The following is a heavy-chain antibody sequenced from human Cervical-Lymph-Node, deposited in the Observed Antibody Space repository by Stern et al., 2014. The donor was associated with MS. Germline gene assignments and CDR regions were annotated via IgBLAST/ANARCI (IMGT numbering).Heavy chain of an antibody. CDR2: IHYRGST. J-gene: IGHJ4*02. V-gene: IGHV4-31*03. CDR3: ARSDRLWGSFDY. D-gene: IGHD3-16*01. CDR1: GGSISSAGFY. Sequence: QLQLQESGPGLVKPSQTLSLTCTVSGGSISSAGFYWTWIRQHPGKGLEWIVYIHYRGSTYYNPSLKSRATISVDTSKNQFSLRLSSVTAADTALYYCARSDRLWGSFDYWGQGNLVTVSS.